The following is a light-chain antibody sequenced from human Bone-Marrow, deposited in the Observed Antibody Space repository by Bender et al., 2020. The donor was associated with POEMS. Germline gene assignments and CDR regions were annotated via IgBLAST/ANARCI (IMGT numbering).Light chain of an antibody. J-gene: IGLJ2*01. CDR2: RNN. V-gene: IGLV1-44*01. CDR3: CSYGGTSTSVV. CDR1: GSNIGGYP. Sequence: QSVLTQPPSVSGTPGQRVTISCSGSGSNIGGYPVNWYQQLPGAAPTLLIYRNNQRPSGVSNRFSGSKSGNTASLTISGLQAEDEADYYCCSYGGTSTSVVFGGGTKLTVL.